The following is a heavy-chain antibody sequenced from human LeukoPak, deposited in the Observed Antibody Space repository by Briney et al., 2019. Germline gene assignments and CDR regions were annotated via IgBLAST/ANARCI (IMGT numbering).Heavy chain of an antibody. V-gene: IGHV4-34*01. J-gene: IGHJ4*02. CDR2: INHSGST. CDR3: ARGPIAVAEFDY. CDR1: GGSFSGYC. Sequence: PSETLSLTCAVYGGSFSGYCWSWIRQPPGKGLEWIGEINHSGSTNYNPSLKSRVTISVDTSKNQFSLKLSSVTAADTAVYYCARGPIAVAEFDYWGQGTLVTVSS. D-gene: IGHD6-19*01.